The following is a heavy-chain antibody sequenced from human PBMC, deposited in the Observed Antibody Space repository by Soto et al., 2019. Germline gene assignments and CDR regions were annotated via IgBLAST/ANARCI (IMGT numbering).Heavy chain of an antibody. J-gene: IGHJ4*02. D-gene: IGHD2-8*02. CDR1: GGSFSGYY. Sequence: QVQLQQWGAGLLKPSETLSLTCAVYGGSFSGYYWTWLRQPPGTGLEWIGEINHSGSTNYNPSLKSRVTISVETSKNQFYMKLTSVTAADTAVYYCARDKITGLLDYWGQGTLVTVSS. CDR3: ARDKITGLLDY. V-gene: IGHV4-34*01. CDR2: INHSGST.